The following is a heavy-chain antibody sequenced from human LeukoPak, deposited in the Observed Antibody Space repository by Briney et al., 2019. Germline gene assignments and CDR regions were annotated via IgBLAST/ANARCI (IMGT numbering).Heavy chain of an antibody. CDR3: ARGRGSHYYGSGSYYNGGDY. CDR2: ISAYNGNT. CDR1: GYTFTSYG. V-gene: IGHV1-18*01. D-gene: IGHD3-10*01. Sequence: GASVKVSCKASGYTFTSYGISWVRQAPGQGLEWMGWISAYNGNTNYAQKLQGGVTMTTDTSTSTAYMELRSLRSDDTAVYYCARGRGSHYYGSGSYYNGGDYWGQGTLVTVSS. J-gene: IGHJ4*02.